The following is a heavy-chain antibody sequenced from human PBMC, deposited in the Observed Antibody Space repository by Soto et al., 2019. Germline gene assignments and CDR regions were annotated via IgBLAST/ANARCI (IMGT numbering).Heavy chain of an antibody. Sequence: QVQLVKSGGGVVQPGRSLRLSCAASGFSVNTHVIHWIRQAPGKGLEWVAVLWYDGSREYYADSVKGRFTISRDNSKNMMYLQMDNLRVEDTAVYYCARVPRFDTWYFDYWGQGTLATVSS. CDR2: LWYDGSRE. CDR1: GFSVNTHV. V-gene: IGHV3-33*01. CDR3: ARVPRFDTWYFDY. J-gene: IGHJ4*02. D-gene: IGHD2-2*02.